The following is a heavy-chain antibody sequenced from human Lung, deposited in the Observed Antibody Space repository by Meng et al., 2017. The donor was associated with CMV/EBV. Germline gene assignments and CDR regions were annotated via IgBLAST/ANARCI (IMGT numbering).Heavy chain of an antibody. CDR3: AKDLLWFGELTFDP. Sequence: EVQLLEXXXGXVXXGGXLRLSWAASGFTFSSYAMSWVRQAPGKGLEWVSAISGSGGSTYYADSVKGRFTISRDNSKNTLYLQMNSLRAEDTAVYYCAKDLLWFGELTFDPWGQGTLVTVSS. J-gene: IGHJ5*02. V-gene: IGHV3-23*01. CDR2: ISGSGGST. CDR1: GFTFSSYA. D-gene: IGHD3-10*01.